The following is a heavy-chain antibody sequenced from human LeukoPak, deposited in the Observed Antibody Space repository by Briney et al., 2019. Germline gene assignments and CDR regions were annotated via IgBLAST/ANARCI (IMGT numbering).Heavy chain of an antibody. CDR2: INSDGSST. CDR3: ARAASYGGNSYYFDY. V-gene: IGHV3-74*01. J-gene: IGHJ4*02. CDR1: GFTFSSYW. D-gene: IGHD4-23*01. Sequence: GGSLRLSCAASGFTFSSYWMHWVRQAPGKGLVWVSRINSDGSSTSYADSVKGRFTISRDNAKNTLYLQMNSLRAEDTAVYYCARAASYGGNSYYFDYWGQGTLVTVSS.